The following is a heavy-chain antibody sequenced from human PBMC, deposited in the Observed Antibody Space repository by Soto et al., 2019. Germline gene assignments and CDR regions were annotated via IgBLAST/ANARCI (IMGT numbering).Heavy chain of an antibody. V-gene: IGHV4-34*01. CDR2: INHSGST. D-gene: IGHD3-3*01. CDR3: AKTQGNDFWSGPDI. CDR1: GGSFSGYY. Sequence: SETLSLTCAVYGGSFSGYYWSWIRQPPGKGLEWIGEINHSGSTNYNPSLKSRVTISVDTSKNQFSLKLSSVTAADTAVYYCAKTQGNDFWSGPDIWGQGTMVTVSS. J-gene: IGHJ3*02.